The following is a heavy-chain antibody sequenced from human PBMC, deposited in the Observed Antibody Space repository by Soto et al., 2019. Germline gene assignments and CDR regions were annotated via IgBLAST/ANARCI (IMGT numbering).Heavy chain of an antibody. V-gene: IGHV1-8*01. CDR1: GYTFTSYD. CDR3: ASAPYSSSWYYYYYYMDV. J-gene: IGHJ6*03. CDR2: MNPNSGNT. Sequence: ASVKVSCKASGYTFTSYDINWVRQATGQGLEWMGWMNPNSGNTGYAQKFQGRVTMTRNTSISTAYMELSSLRSEDTAVYYCASAPYSSSWYYYYYYMDVWGKGTTVTVSS. D-gene: IGHD6-13*01.